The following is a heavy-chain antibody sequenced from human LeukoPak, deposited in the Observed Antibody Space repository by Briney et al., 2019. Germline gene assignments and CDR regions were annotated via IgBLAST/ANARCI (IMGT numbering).Heavy chain of an antibody. Sequence: GGSLRLSRAPSRFTLSSYSMNWVRQAPGTGLEWVSYISSSGSTIYYADSVKGRFTISRDNAKDSLYLQMNSLRAEDTAVYYCAELGITMIGGVWGKGTTVTISS. CDR1: RFTLSSYS. V-gene: IGHV3-48*04. J-gene: IGHJ6*04. CDR3: AELGITMIGGV. CDR2: ISSSGSTI. D-gene: IGHD3-10*02.